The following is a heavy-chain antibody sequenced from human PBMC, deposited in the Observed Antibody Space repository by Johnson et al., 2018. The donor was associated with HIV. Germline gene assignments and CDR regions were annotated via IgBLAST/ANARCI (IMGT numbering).Heavy chain of an antibody. J-gene: IGHJ3*02. CDR3: ATGYCSGGSCPRDAFDI. Sequence: EQLVESGGGVVQPGGSLRLSCAASGFTFSSYGMHWVRQAPGKGLEWVAFIRYDGSNKYYADSVKGRFTISRDNSKNTLYLQMNSLRAEDTAVYYCATGYCSGGSCPRDAFDIWGQGTMVTVYS. CDR1: GFTFSSYG. CDR2: IRYDGSNK. D-gene: IGHD2-15*01. V-gene: IGHV3-30*02.